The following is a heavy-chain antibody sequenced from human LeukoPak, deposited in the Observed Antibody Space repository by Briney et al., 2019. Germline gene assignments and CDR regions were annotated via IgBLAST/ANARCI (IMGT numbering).Heavy chain of an antibody. CDR2: ISSSGSTI. J-gene: IGHJ4*02. V-gene: IGHV3-48*03. CDR1: GFTFSSYE. CDR3: ARGGHYYDSSGYYGGY. D-gene: IGHD3-22*01. Sequence: PGGSLRLSCAASGFTFSSYEMNWVRQAPGKGLEWVSYISSSGSTIYYADSVNGRFTISRDNAKNSLYLQMNSLRAEDTAVYYCARGGHYYDSSGYYGGYWGQGTLVTVSS.